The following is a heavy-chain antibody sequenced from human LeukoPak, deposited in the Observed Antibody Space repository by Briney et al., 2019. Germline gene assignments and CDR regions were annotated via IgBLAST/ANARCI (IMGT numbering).Heavy chain of an antibody. J-gene: IGHJ3*02. Sequence: SETLSLTCAVSGYSISSGYYWGWIRQPPGKGLEWIGSIYHSGSTYYNPSLKSRVTISVDTSKNQFSLKLSSVTAADTAVYYCARLLDSMDGYCSSTSCYFGAFDTWGQGTMVTVSS. V-gene: IGHV4-38-2*01. CDR3: ARLLDSMDGYCSSTSCYFGAFDT. CDR1: GYSISSGYY. CDR2: IYHSGST. D-gene: IGHD2-2*01.